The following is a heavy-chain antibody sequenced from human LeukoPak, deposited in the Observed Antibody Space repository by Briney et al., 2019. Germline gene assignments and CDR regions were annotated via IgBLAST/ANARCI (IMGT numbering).Heavy chain of an antibody. CDR2: IYSGGST. Sequence: GGSLRLSWAASGLTVKSNYMSWVRQAPGKGLERGSLIYSGGSTYYADSVKGRFTISRDNTRNTLYLQMNSLRAEDTAVYYCARYCSSTSCDSPDAFDIWGQGTMVTVSS. V-gene: IGHV3-53*01. CDR1: GLTVKSNY. CDR3: ARYCSSTSCDSPDAFDI. D-gene: IGHD2-2*02. J-gene: IGHJ3*02.